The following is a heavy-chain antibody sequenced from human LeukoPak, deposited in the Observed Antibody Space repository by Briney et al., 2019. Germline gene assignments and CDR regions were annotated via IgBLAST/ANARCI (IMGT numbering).Heavy chain of an antibody. CDR2: ISGSGGST. CDR3: AKRHGYSSGWFYFDC. Sequence: GSLRLSCAASGFTFSTYAMSWVRQAPGKGLEWVSAISGSGGSTYYADSVKGRFTVSRDNSKNTLYLQMNSLRAEDTAVYYCAKRHGYSSGWFYFDCWGQGTLVAVSS. J-gene: IGHJ4*02. D-gene: IGHD6-19*01. V-gene: IGHV3-23*01. CDR1: GFTFSTYA.